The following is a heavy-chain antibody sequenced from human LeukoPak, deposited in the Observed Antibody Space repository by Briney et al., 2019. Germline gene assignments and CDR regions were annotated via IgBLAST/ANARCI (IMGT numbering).Heavy chain of an antibody. D-gene: IGHD6-19*01. Sequence: PSETLSLTCTVSGGSISSYYWSWIRQPPGKGLEWIGEINHSGSTNYNPSLKSRVTISVDTSKNQFSLKLSSVTAADTAVYYCARGIAVAGNYYMDVWGKGTTVTVSS. J-gene: IGHJ6*03. CDR2: INHSGST. V-gene: IGHV4-34*01. CDR3: ARGIAVAGNYYMDV. CDR1: GGSISSYY.